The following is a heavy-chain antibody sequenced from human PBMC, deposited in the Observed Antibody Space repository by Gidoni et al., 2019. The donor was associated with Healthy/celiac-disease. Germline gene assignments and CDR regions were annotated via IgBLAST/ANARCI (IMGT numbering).Heavy chain of an antibody. CDR1: GFTFSSYA. CDR3: ARVGVTFGDQGESWFDP. D-gene: IGHD3-16*01. CDR2: ISYDGSNK. Sequence: QVQLVESGGGVVQPGRSLRPSCAASGFTFSSYAMHWVRQAPGKGLEWVAVISYDGSNKYYADSVKGRLTISRDNSKNTLYLQMNSLRAEYTAVYYCARVGVTFGDQGESWFDPWGQGTLVTVSS. V-gene: IGHV3-30-3*01. J-gene: IGHJ5*02.